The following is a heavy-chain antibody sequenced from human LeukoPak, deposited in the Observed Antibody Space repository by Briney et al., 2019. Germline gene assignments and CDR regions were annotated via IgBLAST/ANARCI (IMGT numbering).Heavy chain of an antibody. D-gene: IGHD6-25*01. V-gene: IGHV3-23*01. CDR2: ISGSGGST. Sequence: GGSLRLSCAASGFTFSNYAMSWVRQAPGKGLKWVSIISGSGGSTHYADSMKGRFTISRDSSKNTLYLQMNSLRAEDTAVYYCVKAESRGYYYYYGMDVWGQGTTVTVSS. CDR3: VKAESRGYYYYYGMDV. CDR1: GFTFSNYA. J-gene: IGHJ6*02.